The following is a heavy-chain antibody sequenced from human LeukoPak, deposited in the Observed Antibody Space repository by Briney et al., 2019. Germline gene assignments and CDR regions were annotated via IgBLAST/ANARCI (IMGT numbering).Heavy chain of an antibody. D-gene: IGHD2-15*01. CDR3: ASDCSGGSCCQNFDY. J-gene: IGHJ4*02. CDR1: GFTFSSYA. V-gene: IGHV3-23*01. CDR2: ISGSGGST. Sequence: GGSLRLSCAASGFTFSSYAMSWVRQAPGKGLEWVSAISGSGGSTYYADSVKGRFTISRDNSKNTLYLQMNSLRAEDTAVYYCASDCSGGSCCQNFDYWGQGTLVTVSS.